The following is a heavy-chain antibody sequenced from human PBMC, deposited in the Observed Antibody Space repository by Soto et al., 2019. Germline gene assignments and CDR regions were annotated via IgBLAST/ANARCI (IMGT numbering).Heavy chain of an antibody. V-gene: IGHV4-30-4*01. CDR3: AREIMPLTNDWYFDL. D-gene: IGHD2-8*01. J-gene: IGHJ2*01. Sequence: QVQLKESGPGLVKPSETLSLTCTVSGGSISGGVHSWRWIRQPPGKGLEWIGHIFDSGSTYYNPSLKSRLTISVDTSKNQFSLRLSSVTAADTAVYYCAREIMPLTNDWYFDLWGRGTLVTVSS. CDR2: IFDSGST. CDR1: GGSISGGVHS.